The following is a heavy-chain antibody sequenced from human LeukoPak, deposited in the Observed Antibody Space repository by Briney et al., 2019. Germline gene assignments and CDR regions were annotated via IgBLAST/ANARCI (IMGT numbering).Heavy chain of an antibody. Sequence: GGSLRLSCADSVFTFSDYYLSWIRQAPGKGLEWVSYISSSGSTIYYADSVKGRFTIPRDNAKNSLYLRMNSLRAEDTAVYYCARDGGYCSGGSCYPHNWFDPWGQGTLVTVSS. CDR1: VFTFSDYY. D-gene: IGHD2-15*01. CDR2: ISSSGSTI. V-gene: IGHV3-11*01. J-gene: IGHJ5*02. CDR3: ARDGGYCSGGSCYPHNWFDP.